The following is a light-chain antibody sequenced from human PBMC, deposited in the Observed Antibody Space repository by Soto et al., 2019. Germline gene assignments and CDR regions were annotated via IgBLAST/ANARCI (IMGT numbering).Light chain of an antibody. J-gene: IGKJ5*01. CDR1: RSVSNNHLGWY. Sequence: EIVLTQSPGTLSLSPGERATLSCRDSRSVSNNHLGWYLAWYQQNPGQTPRLLIYGTSSRATGIPDRFSGSGSGTDFTLTISRLEPEDFAVYYCQLYGSSHPITFGRGTRLEIK. CDR3: QLYGSSHPIT. CDR2: GTS. V-gene: IGKV3-20*01.